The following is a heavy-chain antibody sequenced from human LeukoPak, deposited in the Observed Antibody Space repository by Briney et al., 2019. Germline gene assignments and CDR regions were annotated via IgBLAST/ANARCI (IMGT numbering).Heavy chain of an antibody. J-gene: IGHJ5*02. D-gene: IGHD6-13*01. CDR3: ARGLPYSSSWLSWFDP. V-gene: IGHV4-34*01. Sequence: SETLSLTCAVYGGSFSGYYWSWIRQPPGKGLEWIGEINHSGSTNYKPSLKSRVTMSVNTSKNQFSLKVSSMTAADTAVYYCARGLPYSSSWLSWFDPWGQGTLATVSS. CDR2: INHSGST. CDR1: GGSFSGYY.